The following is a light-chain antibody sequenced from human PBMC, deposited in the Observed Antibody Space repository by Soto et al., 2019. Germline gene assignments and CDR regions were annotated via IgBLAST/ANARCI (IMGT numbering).Light chain of an antibody. Sequence: EIVMTQSPAILSVSPGERATLSCRASQSVSSNLAWFQQKPGQTPRLLFNGASTRATGIPARFTGSGSGTDFTLTISRLEPEDFEVYYCQQFSSYPLTFGGGTKVDI. CDR1: QSVSSN. CDR3: QQFSSYPLT. CDR2: GAS. V-gene: IGKV3-15*01. J-gene: IGKJ4*01.